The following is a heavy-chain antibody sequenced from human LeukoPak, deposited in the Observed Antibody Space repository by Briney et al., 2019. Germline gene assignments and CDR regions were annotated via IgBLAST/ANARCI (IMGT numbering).Heavy chain of an antibody. D-gene: IGHD4-11*01. CDR3: ARDGLQGSIL. CDR2: INHSGST. J-gene: IGHJ4*02. V-gene: IGHV4-34*01. CDR1: GGSFSGYY. Sequence: PSETLSLTCAVYGGSFSGYYWSWIRQPPGKGLEWIGEINHSGSTNYNPSLKSRITISVDTSNNQFSLRLRSVTAADTAMYYCARDGLQGSILWGQGTLVTVST.